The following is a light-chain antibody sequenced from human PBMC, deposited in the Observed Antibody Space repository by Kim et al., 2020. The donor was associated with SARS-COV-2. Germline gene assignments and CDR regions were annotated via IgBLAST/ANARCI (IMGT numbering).Light chain of an antibody. CDR2: SNN. V-gene: IGLV1-44*01. J-gene: IGLJ2*01. CDR1: RSNIGSNT. CDR3: AAWDDSLNGVV. Sequence: GQRVTISCSGSRSNIGSNTVNWYQQLPGTAPKRLIYSNNQRPSGVPDRFSGSKSGTSASLAISGLQSEDEADYYCAAWDDSLNGVVFGGGTQLTVL.